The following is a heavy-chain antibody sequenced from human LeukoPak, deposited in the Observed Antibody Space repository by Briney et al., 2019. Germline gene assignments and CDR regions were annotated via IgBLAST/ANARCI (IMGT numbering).Heavy chain of an antibody. CDR2: INPNTGDP. J-gene: IGHJ4*02. CDR1: GYTFTGHY. CDR3: ARDSYVPDY. D-gene: IGHD3-16*01. Sequence: ASVKVSCKASGYTFTGHYMHWVRQAPGQGLEWMGRINPNTGDPDYAQKFQGRVTMTRDTSISTAYMDLSRLRSDDTAVYYCARDSYVPDYWGQGTLVTVPS. V-gene: IGHV1-2*06.